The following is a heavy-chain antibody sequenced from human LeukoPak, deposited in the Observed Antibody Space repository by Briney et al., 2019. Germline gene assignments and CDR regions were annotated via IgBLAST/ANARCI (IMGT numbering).Heavy chain of an antibody. CDR3: ARHKFYDFWSATEDLFDY. Sequence: PSETLSLTCTVSGDSISIYSWSWIRQPPGKGLGWIGYIYTSGSTNYNPSLKSRVTISVDTSKSQFSLKLSSVTAADTAVYYCARHKFYDFWSATEDLFDYWGQGILVTVSS. J-gene: IGHJ4*02. D-gene: IGHD3-3*01. CDR2: IYTSGST. CDR1: GDSISIYS. V-gene: IGHV4-4*09.